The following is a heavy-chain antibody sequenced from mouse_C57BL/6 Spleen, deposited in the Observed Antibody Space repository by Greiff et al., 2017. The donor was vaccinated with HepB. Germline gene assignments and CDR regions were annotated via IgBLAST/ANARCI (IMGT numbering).Heavy chain of an antibody. CDR2: IDPEDGDT. D-gene: IGHD2-1*01. J-gene: IGHJ4*01. CDR1: GFNIKDYY. CDR3: ARRENGNYVDYCAMAY. V-gene: IGHV14-2*01. Sequence: VQLQQSGAELVKPGASVKLSCTASGFNIKDYYMHWVKQRTEQGLEWIGRIDPEDGDTKYAPKFQGKATITADTSSNTAYLQLSSLTSEDTAVYYCARRENGNYVDYCAMAYWGQGTSVTVSS.